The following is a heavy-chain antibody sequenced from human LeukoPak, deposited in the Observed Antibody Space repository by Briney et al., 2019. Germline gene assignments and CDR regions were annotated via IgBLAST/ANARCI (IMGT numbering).Heavy chain of an antibody. CDR3: ARGWSGYVEYYFDY. J-gene: IGHJ4*02. D-gene: IGHD5-12*01. CDR1: GYTVTSYG. CDR2: ISAYNGNT. V-gene: IGHV1-18*01. Sequence: GASVKVSCKASGYTVTSYGISWVRQAPGQGLEWMGWISAYNGNTNYAQKLQGRVTMTTDTSTSTAYMELRSLRSDDTAVYYCARGWSGYVEYYFDYWGQGTLVTVSS.